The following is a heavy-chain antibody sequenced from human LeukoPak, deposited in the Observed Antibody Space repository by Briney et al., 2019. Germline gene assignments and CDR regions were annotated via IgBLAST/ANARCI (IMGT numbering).Heavy chain of an antibody. Sequence: GGSLRLSCAASGFIFSDYYMSWIRQAPGKGLEWVSFISSGGTTIYYADSVKGRFTISRDNAQNSLFLQMNSLRAEDTTLYYCARVSDISVAAYFDYWGQGTLVTVSS. CDR3: ARVSDISVAAYFDY. D-gene: IGHD6-19*01. CDR2: ISSGGTTI. V-gene: IGHV3-11*01. CDR1: GFIFSDYY. J-gene: IGHJ4*02.